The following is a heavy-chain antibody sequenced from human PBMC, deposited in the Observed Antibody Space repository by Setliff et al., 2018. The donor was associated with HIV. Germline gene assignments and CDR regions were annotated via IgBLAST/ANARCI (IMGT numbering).Heavy chain of an antibody. CDR1: GFTFSTYG. CDR2: ISSSSSTI. Sequence: GGSLRLSCAASGFTFSTYGMQWVRQAPGKGLEWVSYISSSSSTIYYADSVKGRFTISRDNAKNSLYLQMNSLRAEDTAVYYCARAWDGYSYGYYYWGQGTLVTVSS. J-gene: IGHJ4*02. D-gene: IGHD5-18*01. V-gene: IGHV3-48*01. CDR3: ARAWDGYSYGYYY.